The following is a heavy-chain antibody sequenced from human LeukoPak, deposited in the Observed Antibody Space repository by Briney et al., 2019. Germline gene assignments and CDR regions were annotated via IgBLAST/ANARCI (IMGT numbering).Heavy chain of an antibody. CDR3: AKEDLLRSYFFDY. J-gene: IGHJ4*02. D-gene: IGHD2-15*01. CDR2: ISGGGETT. Sequence: PGGSLRLSCAASGFTFRIYAMNWVRQAPGKGLEWVSTISGGGETTYYADSVKGRFTISRDNSKNRLYLQSNRLRAEDTAVYYCAKEDLLRSYFFDYWGQGTLVTVSS. V-gene: IGHV3-23*01. CDR1: GFTFRIYA.